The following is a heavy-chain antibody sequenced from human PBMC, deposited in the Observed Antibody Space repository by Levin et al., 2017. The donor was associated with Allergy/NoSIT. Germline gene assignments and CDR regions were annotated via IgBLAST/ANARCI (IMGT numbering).Heavy chain of an antibody. D-gene: IGHD1-7*01. CDR3: AKDPRSITGTTINYYYYMDV. CDR2: ISGSGGST. Sequence: GESLKISCAASGFTFSSYAMSWVRQAPGKGLEWVSAISGSGGSTYYADSVKGRFTISRDNSKNTLYLQMNSLRAEDTAVYYCAKDPRSITGTTINYYYYMDVWGKGTTVTVSS. J-gene: IGHJ6*03. V-gene: IGHV3-23*01. CDR1: GFTFSSYA.